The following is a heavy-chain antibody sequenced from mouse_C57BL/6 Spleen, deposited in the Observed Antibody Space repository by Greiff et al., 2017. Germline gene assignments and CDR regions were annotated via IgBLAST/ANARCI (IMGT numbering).Heavy chain of an antibody. V-gene: IGHV1-42*01. Sequence: EVQLQQSGPELVKPGASVKISCKASGYSFTGYYMNWVKQSPEKSLEWIGEINPSTGGTTYNQKFKAKATLTVDKSSSTAYMQLKSLTSEDSAVYYCARRGDYDDYWGQGTTLTVSS. CDR2: INPSTGGT. CDR3: ARRGDYDDY. D-gene: IGHD2-4*01. CDR1: GYSFTGYY. J-gene: IGHJ2*01.